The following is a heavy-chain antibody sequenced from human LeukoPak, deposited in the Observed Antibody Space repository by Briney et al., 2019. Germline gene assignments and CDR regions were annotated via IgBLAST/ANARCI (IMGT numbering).Heavy chain of an antibody. CDR1: GYTFTGYY. CDR2: INPNSGGT. CDR3: AREVEDYYDGSGCYFDY. Sequence: ASVKVSCKASGYTFTGYYMHWVRQAPGQGLEWMGWINPNSGGTNYAQKFQGRVTMTRDTSISTAYMELSRLRSDDTAVYYCAREVEDYYDGSGCYFDYWGQGTLVTVSS. D-gene: IGHD3-22*01. J-gene: IGHJ4*02. V-gene: IGHV1-2*02.